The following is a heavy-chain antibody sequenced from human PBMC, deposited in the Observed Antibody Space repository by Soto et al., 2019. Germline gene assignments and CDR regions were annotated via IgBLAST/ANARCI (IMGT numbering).Heavy chain of an antibody. D-gene: IGHD3-10*01. CDR2: IRPDGSRT. V-gene: IGHV3-7*02. Sequence: PGCCLKLSCAASRVSVESYWIGGFCQAPGKGLEWVANIRPDGSRTTYADSVKGRFTISRDNAKNTLYLQMNSLRAEDTAVYYCARGDRGAFDLWGQGTMVTVS. J-gene: IGHJ3*01. CDR1: RVSVESYW. CDR3: ARGDRGAFDL.